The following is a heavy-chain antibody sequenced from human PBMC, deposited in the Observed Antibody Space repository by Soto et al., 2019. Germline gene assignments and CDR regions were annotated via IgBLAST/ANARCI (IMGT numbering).Heavy chain of an antibody. CDR2: INPNSGGT. Sequence: ASVKVSCKASGYTFTGYYMHRVRQAPGQGLEWMGWINPNSGGTNYAQKFQGWVTMTRDTSISTAYMELSRLRSDDTAVYYCARERRAVLRFLEWLPYPGWFDPWGQGTLVTVSS. V-gene: IGHV1-2*04. CDR1: GYTFTGYY. D-gene: IGHD3-3*01. J-gene: IGHJ5*02. CDR3: ARERRAVLRFLEWLPYPGWFDP.